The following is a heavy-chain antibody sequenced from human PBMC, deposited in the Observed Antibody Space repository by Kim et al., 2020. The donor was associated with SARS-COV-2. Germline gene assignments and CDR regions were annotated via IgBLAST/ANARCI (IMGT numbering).Heavy chain of an antibody. CDR2: ISSRAGNLI. J-gene: IGHJ3*01. CDR1: GFTFSSYS. D-gene: IGHD1-20*01. Sequence: GGSLRLSCAASGFTFSSYSMSWVRQAPGKGLEWVSIISSRAGNLIYYADSVKGRFTISRDNSKNMVYMQMNSLRAEDTAVYYCAKQYNIDWRAFDFGGQG. V-gene: IGHV3-23*05. CDR3: AKQYNIDWRAFDF.